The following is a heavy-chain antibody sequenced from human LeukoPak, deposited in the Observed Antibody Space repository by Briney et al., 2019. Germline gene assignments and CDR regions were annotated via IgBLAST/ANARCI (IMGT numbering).Heavy chain of an antibody. CDR3: ARGQPYGDYNWFDL. J-gene: IGHJ5*02. CDR2: INSNTGGT. Sequence: ASVKVSCKASGYTFTGYFMHWVRQAPGQGLEWMGRINSNTGGTTYAQKFQGRVTMTRDTSITTALMELSRLKSDDTAVYYCARGQPYGDYNWFDLWGQGALVTVSS. CDR1: GYTFTGYF. D-gene: IGHD4-17*01. V-gene: IGHV1-2*06.